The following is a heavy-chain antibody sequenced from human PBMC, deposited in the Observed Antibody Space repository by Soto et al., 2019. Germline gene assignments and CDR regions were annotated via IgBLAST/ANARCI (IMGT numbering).Heavy chain of an antibody. V-gene: IGHV4-39*01. J-gene: IGHJ4*02. CDR3: GRRGGRATISYYFDN. CDR2: VYYSGST. Sequence: SETLSLTCTVSGGSVSSSSYYWGWVRQPPGKGLEWIGSVYYSGSTYYNPSLESRVTISVDKSKNQFSLKLMSLSAADTAVFYCGRRGGRATISYYFDNGGQGARVTVSS. D-gene: IGHD3-16*01. CDR1: GGSVSSSSYY.